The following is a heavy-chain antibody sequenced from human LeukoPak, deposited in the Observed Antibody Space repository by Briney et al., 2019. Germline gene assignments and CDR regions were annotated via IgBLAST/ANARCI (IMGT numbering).Heavy chain of an antibody. J-gene: IGHJ4*02. Sequence: ASVKVSCKASGYTFTSYGISWVRQAPGQGLEWMGWISAYNGNTNYAQKLQGRVTMTTDTSTSTAYMELRSLRSDDTAVYYCARNELRYSGSYYGRIDYWGQGTLVTVSS. D-gene: IGHD1-26*01. CDR3: ARNELRYSGSYYGRIDY. V-gene: IGHV1-18*01. CDR2: ISAYNGNT. CDR1: GYTFTSYG.